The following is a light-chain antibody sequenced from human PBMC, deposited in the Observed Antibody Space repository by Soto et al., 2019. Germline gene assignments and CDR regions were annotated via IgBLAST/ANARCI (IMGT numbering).Light chain of an antibody. J-gene: IGKJ1*01. CDR2: GAS. V-gene: IGKV3-20*01. CDR1: QSVSSTY. CDR3: QQCGSSPWT. Sequence: VLTQSPGTLSLSPGERATLSCRASQSVSSTYLAWYQQKPGQAPRLLIYGASSRATGIPDRFSGSGSGTDFTLTISRLEPEDFAVYYCQQCGSSPWTFGQGTKVEIK.